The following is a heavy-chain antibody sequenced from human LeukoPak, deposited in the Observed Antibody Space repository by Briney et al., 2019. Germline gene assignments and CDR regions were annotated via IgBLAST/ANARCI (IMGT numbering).Heavy chain of an antibody. Sequence: SETLSLTCSVSGGSISGYYWSWIRQPPGRRLEWIGYIYCTGNTTYNPSLKSRVTISIDRSKNLFSLKLTSVTVADTAVCFCARLPGASFDSWGQGNLVTVSS. CDR3: ARLPGASFDS. V-gene: IGHV4-59*08. J-gene: IGHJ4*02. CDR2: IYCTGNT. D-gene: IGHD7-27*01. CDR1: GGSISGYY.